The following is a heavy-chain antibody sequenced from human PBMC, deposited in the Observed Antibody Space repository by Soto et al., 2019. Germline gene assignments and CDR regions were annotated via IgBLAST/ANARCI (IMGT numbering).Heavy chain of an antibody. Sequence: DVQLVESGGGLVKPGGSLRLSCAASGLIFSKAWMSWVRQVPGKGLEWVGRIKSKNDGGTIDYAAPVKGRFAISRDDSENTLFLQMNSLKTDDTAVYYCTTSPGTIANTGWLDSWGQGTLVTVSS. D-gene: IGHD1-26*01. CDR3: TTSPGTIANTGWLDS. J-gene: IGHJ5*01. V-gene: IGHV3-15*01. CDR1: GLIFSKAW. CDR2: IKSKNDGGTI.